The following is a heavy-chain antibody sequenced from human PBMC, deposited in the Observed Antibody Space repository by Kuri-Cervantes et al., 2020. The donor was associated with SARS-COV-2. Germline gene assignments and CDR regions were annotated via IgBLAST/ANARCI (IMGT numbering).Heavy chain of an antibody. Sequence: GESLKISCAASGFTFSSYAMSWVRQAPGKGLEWVSAISGSGGSTYYADSVKGRFTISRGNAKNMLFLQMNSLRAEDTAVYYCVRDGDHWNFDYWGQGTLATFPS. J-gene: IGHJ4*02. D-gene: IGHD1-1*01. CDR1: GFTFSSYA. V-gene: IGHV3-23*01. CDR3: VRDGDHWNFDY. CDR2: ISGSGGST.